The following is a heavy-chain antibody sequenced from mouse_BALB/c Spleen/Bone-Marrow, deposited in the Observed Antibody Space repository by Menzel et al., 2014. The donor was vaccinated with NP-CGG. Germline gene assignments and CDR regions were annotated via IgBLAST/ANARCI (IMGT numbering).Heavy chain of an antibody. J-gene: IGHJ1*01. CDR3: TRVTTDWYFDV. V-gene: IGHV1-20*02. D-gene: IGHD1-1*01. CDR2: INPYNGDT. Sequence: EVQLQQSGPELVKPGASVKISCKASGYSFTGYFMNWVMQSHGKSLEWIGRINPYNGDTFYNQKFKGKATLTVDKSSSTAHMELRSLASEDSAVYYCTRVTTDWYFDVWGAGTPVPVTS. CDR1: GYSFTGYF.